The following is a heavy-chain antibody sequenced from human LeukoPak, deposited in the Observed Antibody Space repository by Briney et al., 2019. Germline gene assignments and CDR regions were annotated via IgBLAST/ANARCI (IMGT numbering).Heavy chain of an antibody. J-gene: IGHJ4*02. CDR1: GFTVSSNF. CDR2: IYSGGST. Sequence: GGSLRLSCAASGFTVSSNFMSWVRKAPGKGLEWVSVIYSGGSTYYAGSVKGRFTISRDNSKNTLYLQMNSLRAEDAAVYYCARVGGRASAPDPFDYWGQGTLVTVSS. D-gene: IGHD1-26*01. CDR3: ARVGGRASAPDPFDY. V-gene: IGHV3-66*01.